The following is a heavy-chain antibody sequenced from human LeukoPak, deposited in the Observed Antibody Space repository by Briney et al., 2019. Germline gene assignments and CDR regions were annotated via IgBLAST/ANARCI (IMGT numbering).Heavy chain of an antibody. CDR1: GYTFTSYG. D-gene: IGHD2-15*01. CDR3: ARDGYCSGSSCYFLAPFDY. CDR2: ISAYNGNT. J-gene: IGHJ4*02. Sequence: GASVKVSCKASGYTFTSYGISWVRQAPGQGLEWMGWISAYNGNTNYAQKLQGRVTMTTDTSTSTAYMELRSLRSDDTAVYYCARDGYCSGSSCYFLAPFDYWGQGTLVTVSS. V-gene: IGHV1-18*01.